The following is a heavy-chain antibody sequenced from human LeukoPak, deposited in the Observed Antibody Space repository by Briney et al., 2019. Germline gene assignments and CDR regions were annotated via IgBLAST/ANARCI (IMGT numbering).Heavy chain of an antibody. CDR3: AKEGIAVASFDF. CDR1: GFTFSIYA. CDR2: ISGGGGYT. Sequence: GGSLRLSCAASGFTFSIYAMSWVRQAPGKGLEWVSAISGGGGYTYYADSVRGRFTISRDNSKNTLYLEMNSLRDEDTAQYYCAKEGIAVASFDFWGQGTLVTVSS. V-gene: IGHV3-23*01. J-gene: IGHJ4*02. D-gene: IGHD6-19*01.